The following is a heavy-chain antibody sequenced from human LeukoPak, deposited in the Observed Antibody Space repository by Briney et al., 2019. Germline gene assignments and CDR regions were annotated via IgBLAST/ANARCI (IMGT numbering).Heavy chain of an antibody. Sequence: GGSLRLSCAASGFTVSSNYMSWVRQAPGKGLEWVSVIYSGGSTYYADSVKGRFTISRDNSKNTLYLQMNSLRAEDTAVYHCARRGCRSTSCYDYYYYMDVWGKGTTVTASS. CDR3: ARRGCRSTSCYDYYYYMDV. D-gene: IGHD2-2*01. V-gene: IGHV3-53*01. CDR2: IYSGGST. J-gene: IGHJ6*03. CDR1: GFTVSSNY.